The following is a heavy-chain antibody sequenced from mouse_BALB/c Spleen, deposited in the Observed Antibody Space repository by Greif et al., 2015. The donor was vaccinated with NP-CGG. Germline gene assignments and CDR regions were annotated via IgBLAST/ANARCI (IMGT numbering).Heavy chain of an antibody. D-gene: IGHD4-1*01. CDR2: IYPGSGNT. CDR3: ARRTGTEAMDY. J-gene: IGHJ4*01. V-gene: IGHV1-84*02. CDR1: GYTFTDYY. Sequence: VQLVESGPELVKPGASVKISCKASGYTFTDYYINWVNQKPGQGLEWIGWIYPGSGNTKYNEKFKGKATLTVDTSSSTAYMQFSSLTSEDTAVYFCARRTGTEAMDYWGQGTSVTVSS.